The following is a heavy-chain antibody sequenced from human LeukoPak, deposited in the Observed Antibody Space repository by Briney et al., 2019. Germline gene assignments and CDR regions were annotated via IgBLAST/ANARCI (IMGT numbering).Heavy chain of an antibody. V-gene: IGHV1-69*01. CDR2: IIPIFGTA. CDR1: GGTFSSYA. CDR3: ASLTTVTHGGDY. D-gene: IGHD4-17*01. J-gene: IGHJ4*02. Sequence: ASVKVSCKASGGTFSSYAISWVRQAPGQGLEWMGGIIPIFGTANYAQKFQGRVTITADESTSTAYMELSSLRSEDTAVYYCASLTTVTHGGDYCGQGTLVTVSS.